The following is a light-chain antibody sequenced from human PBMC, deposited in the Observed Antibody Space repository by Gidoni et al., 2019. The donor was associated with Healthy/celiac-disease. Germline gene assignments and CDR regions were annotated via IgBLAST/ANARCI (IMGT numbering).Light chain of an antibody. CDR1: QGISSD. V-gene: IGKV1-39*01. J-gene: IGKJ4*02. Sequence: DIQMTQSPSSLSASVGDRVTINCRASQGISSDLNWYQQKPGKAPKLLIYAASSLQSGVPSRFSGSGSGTDFTLTISSLQPEDFATYYCQQSYSNPRTFGGGTKVEIK. CDR2: AAS. CDR3: QQSYSNPRT.